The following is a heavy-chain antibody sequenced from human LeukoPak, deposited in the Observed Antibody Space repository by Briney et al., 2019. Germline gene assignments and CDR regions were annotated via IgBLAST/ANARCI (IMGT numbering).Heavy chain of an antibody. Sequence: PGGSLRLSCAASGFTFSSYAMSWVRQAPGKGLEWVSTINGGGVNTHYADSVGGRFTISRDNSKNTLFLQMNSLRAEDTAVYYCARDKGDYDTSGSLFVFGGQGTLVTVSS. J-gene: IGHJ4*02. CDR2: INGGGVNT. V-gene: IGHV3-23*01. CDR1: GFTFSSYA. CDR3: ARDKGDYDTSGSLFVF. D-gene: IGHD3-22*01.